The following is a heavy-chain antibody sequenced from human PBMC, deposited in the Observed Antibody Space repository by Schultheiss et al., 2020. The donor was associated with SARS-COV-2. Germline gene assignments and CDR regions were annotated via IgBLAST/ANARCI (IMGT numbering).Heavy chain of an antibody. CDR3: ARIAVAGLGYFQH. J-gene: IGHJ1*01. V-gene: IGHV3-33*08. D-gene: IGHD6-19*01. CDR2: IWYDGSNK. Sequence: AGSLRLSCAASGFTFSSYGMHWVRQAPGKGLEWVAVIWYDGSNKYYADSVKGRFTISRDNSKNTLYLQMNSLRAEDTAVYYCARIAVAGLGYFQHWGQGTLVTVSS. CDR1: GFTFSSYG.